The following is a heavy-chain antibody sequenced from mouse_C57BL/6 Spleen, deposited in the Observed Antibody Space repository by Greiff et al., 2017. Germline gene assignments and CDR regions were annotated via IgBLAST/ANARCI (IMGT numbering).Heavy chain of an antibody. Sequence: QVQLQQPGAELVRPGTSVKLSCKASGYTFTSYWMHWVKQRPGQGLEWIGVIDPSDSYTKYNQKFKGKATLTVDTSSSTAYMQLSSLTSEDSAVYYCASSTMVTTTPFAYWGQGTLVTVSA. V-gene: IGHV1-59*01. CDR1: GYTFTSYW. J-gene: IGHJ3*01. CDR3: ASSTMVTTTPFAY. D-gene: IGHD2-2*01. CDR2: IDPSDSYT.